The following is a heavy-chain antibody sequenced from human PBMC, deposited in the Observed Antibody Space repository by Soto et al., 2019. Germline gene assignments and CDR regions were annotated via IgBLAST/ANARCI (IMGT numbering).Heavy chain of an antibody. CDR1: VFTCSSYE. CDR2: ISSSGSTI. Sequence: GWSLRLSCSASVFTCSSYEMNWFRQAPGKGLEWVSYISSSGSTIYYADSVKGRFTISRDNAKNSLYLQMNSLRAEDTAVYYCARAAHYGDYSGDYWGQGTLVTVSS. V-gene: IGHV3-48*03. J-gene: IGHJ4*02. CDR3: ARAAHYGDYSGDY. D-gene: IGHD4-17*01.